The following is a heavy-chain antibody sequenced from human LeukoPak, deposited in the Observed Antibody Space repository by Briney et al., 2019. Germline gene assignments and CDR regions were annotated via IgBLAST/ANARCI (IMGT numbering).Heavy chain of an antibody. J-gene: IGHJ4*02. Sequence: PSETLSLTCTVSGGSISSYYWSWIRQPPGKGLEWIGYIYYSGSTNYNPSLKSRVTISLDTSKNQFSLKLTSVTAADTAVYYCAGHHPRNTVDFWGQGTLVTVSS. CDR1: GGSISSYY. CDR2: IYYSGST. D-gene: IGHD2/OR15-2a*01. CDR3: AGHHPRNTVDF. V-gene: IGHV4-59*08.